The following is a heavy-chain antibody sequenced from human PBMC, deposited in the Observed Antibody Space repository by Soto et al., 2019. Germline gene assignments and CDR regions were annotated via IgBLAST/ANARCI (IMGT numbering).Heavy chain of an antibody. V-gene: IGHV3-74*01. CDR2: LNSDGSST. CDR3: ARGADSNYNYYYYYLDV. CDR1: GFTFSRYW. D-gene: IGHD4-4*01. J-gene: IGHJ6*03. Sequence: GGSLRLSCAASGFTFSRYWMHWVRQAPGKGLVWVSRLNSDGSSTTYADSVKGRFTISRDNAKNTLYLQMHSLRAEDTAVYYCARGADSNYNYYYYYLDVWGTGTTVTVSS.